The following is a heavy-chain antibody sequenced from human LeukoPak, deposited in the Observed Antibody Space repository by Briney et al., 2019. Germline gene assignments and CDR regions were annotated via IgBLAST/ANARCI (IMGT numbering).Heavy chain of an antibody. V-gene: IGHV4-34*01. D-gene: IGHD3-10*01. J-gene: IGHJ4*02. Sequence: PSETLSLTCAVYGGSFSGYYWSWIRQPPGKGLEWIGEINHSGSTNYNPSLTSRVTISVATSKNQFSLKLSSVTAADTAVYYCARHGYDYGSGSLFDYWGQGTLVTVSS. CDR2: INHSGST. CDR3: ARHGYDYGSGSLFDY. CDR1: GGSFSGYY.